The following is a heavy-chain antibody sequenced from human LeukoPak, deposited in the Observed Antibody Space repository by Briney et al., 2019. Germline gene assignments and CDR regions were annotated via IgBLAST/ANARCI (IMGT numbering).Heavy chain of an antibody. J-gene: IGHJ6*03. CDR3: ARDRVWFGEMTPTGMDV. Sequence: GGSLRLSCAASGFTFSSYSMNWVRQAPGKGLEGVSSISSSSSYIYYADSVKGRFTISRDNAKNSLYLQMNSLRAEDTAVYYCARDRVWFGEMTPTGMDVWGKGTTVTVSS. V-gene: IGHV3-21*01. CDR2: ISSSSSYI. CDR1: GFTFSSYS. D-gene: IGHD3-10*01.